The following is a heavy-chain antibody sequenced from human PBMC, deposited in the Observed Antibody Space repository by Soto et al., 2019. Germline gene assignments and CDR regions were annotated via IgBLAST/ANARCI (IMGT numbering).Heavy chain of an antibody. D-gene: IGHD5-12*01. CDR1: GGSISSSSYY. V-gene: IGHV4-39*01. Sequence: SGTLSLTCTVSGGSISSSSYYWGWIRQPPGKGLEWIGSIYYSGSTYYNPSLKSRVTISVDTSKNQFSLKLSSVTAADTAVYYCARHQMATIGAYFDYWGQGTLVTVS. CDR2: IYYSGST. CDR3: ARHQMATIGAYFDY. J-gene: IGHJ4*02.